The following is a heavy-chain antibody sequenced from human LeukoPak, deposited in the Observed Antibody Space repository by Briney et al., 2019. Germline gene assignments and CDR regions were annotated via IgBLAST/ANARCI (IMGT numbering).Heavy chain of an antibody. CDR2: TYYSGST. J-gene: IGHJ5*02. D-gene: IGHD6-19*01. CDR3: ARPIAVAGGWFDP. V-gene: IGHV4-59*08. CDR1: GGSISSYN. Sequence: SETLSLTSTVSGGSISSYNWSWLPQPPGKGLEWVGYTYYSGSTNYNPSLKSRVTISVDTSKNQFSLKLSSVTAAETAVYYCARPIAVAGGWFDPWGQGTLVTVSS.